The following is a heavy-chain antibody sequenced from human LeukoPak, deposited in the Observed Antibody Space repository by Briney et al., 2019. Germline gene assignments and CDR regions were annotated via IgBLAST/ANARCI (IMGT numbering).Heavy chain of an antibody. J-gene: IGHJ1*01. V-gene: IGHV4-34*01. CDR2: INHSGST. Sequence: SETLSLTCAVYGGSFSGYYWSWIRQPPGKGLEWIREINHSGSTNYNPSLKSRVTISVDTSKNQFSLKLSSVTAADTAVYHCARGRYCSSTSCYDFQHWGQGNLVTVSS. CDR3: ARGRYCSSTSCYDFQH. CDR1: GGSFSGYY. D-gene: IGHD2-2*01.